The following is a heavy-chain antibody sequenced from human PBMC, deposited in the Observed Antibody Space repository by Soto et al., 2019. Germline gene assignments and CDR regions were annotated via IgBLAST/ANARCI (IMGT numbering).Heavy chain of an antibody. V-gene: IGHV3-30*03. Sequence: QVQLVESGGGVVQPGRSLRLSCAASGFTFSSYGMHWVREATGKGLEWVAVISYDGSNKYYADSVKGRFTISRDNSKNTLYLQMNSLSAEDTAVYYCATDRRPNYYYGMDVWGQGATVTVS. CDR1: GFTFSSYG. CDR2: ISYDGSNK. CDR3: ATDRRPNYYYGMDV. J-gene: IGHJ6*02. D-gene: IGHD6-25*01.